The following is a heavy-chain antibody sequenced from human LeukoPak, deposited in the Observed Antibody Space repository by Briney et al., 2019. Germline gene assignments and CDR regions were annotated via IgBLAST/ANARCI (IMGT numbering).Heavy chain of an antibody. CDR3: ARDMGTTRLDL. Sequence: PGGSLRLSCAASGLTFSSYGMHWGRQAPGKGLEWVAVIWYDGSNKYYADSVKGRFTISRDNSKNTLYLQVSSLRADDTAVYYCARDMGTTRLDLWGQGTLVTVSS. D-gene: IGHD1-1*01. CDR2: IWYDGSNK. J-gene: IGHJ5*02. CDR1: GLTFSSYG. V-gene: IGHV3-33*01.